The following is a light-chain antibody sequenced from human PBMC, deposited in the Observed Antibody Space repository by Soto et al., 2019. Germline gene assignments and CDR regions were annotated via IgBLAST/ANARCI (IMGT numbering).Light chain of an antibody. Sequence: GDGLTVPCRASQSINTWLAWYQQKPGKAPKLLIYDASNLQSGVPSRFRGSGSGTDFTLTISGLEPEDFAVYYCQQYGTSPRTFGQGTKVAIK. CDR1: QSINTW. CDR2: DAS. J-gene: IGKJ1*01. V-gene: IGKV1-5*01. CDR3: QQYGTSPRT.